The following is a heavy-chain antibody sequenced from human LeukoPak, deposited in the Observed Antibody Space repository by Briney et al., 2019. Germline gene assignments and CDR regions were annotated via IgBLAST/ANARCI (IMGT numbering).Heavy chain of an antibody. Sequence: GESLKISCNGSGYXFTSYWIGWVRQMPGKGLEWMGIIYPGDSDTRYSPSFQGQVTISADKSISTAYLQWSSLKASDTAMYYCARTGYCSGGSCPFDYWGQGTLVTVSS. J-gene: IGHJ4*02. CDR1: GYXFTSYW. D-gene: IGHD2-15*01. CDR3: ARTGYCSGGSCPFDY. CDR2: IYPGDSDT. V-gene: IGHV5-51*01.